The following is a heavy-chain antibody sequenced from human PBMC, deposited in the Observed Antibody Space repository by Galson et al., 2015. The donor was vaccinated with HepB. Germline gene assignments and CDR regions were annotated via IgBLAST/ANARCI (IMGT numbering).Heavy chain of an antibody. CDR1: GGAISSSSYY. D-gene: IGHD6-13*01. V-gene: IGHV4-39*01. CDR3: ARRESGSSSWWGPNWFDP. J-gene: IGHJ5*02. Sequence: LSLTCTVSGGAISSSSYYWGWIRQPPGKGLEWIGSIYYSGSTYYNPSLESRVTISVDTSKNQFSLKLSSVTAADTAVYYCARRESGSSSWWGPNWFDPWGQGTLVTVSS. CDR2: IYYSGST.